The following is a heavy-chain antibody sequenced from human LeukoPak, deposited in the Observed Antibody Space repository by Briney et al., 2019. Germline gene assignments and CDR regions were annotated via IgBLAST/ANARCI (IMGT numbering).Heavy chain of an antibody. CDR3: ASSYFDNRGSGYFQH. Sequence: GESLRLSCAASVFTVSSNYMMGWVRQAPGKGLEWVSGIYSGGDTYYAASVKGRFTISRDHSNNTLYLHMNSLRAEDTAVYYRASSYFDNRGSGYFQHWGQGTLVTVSS. CDR2: IYSGGDT. CDR1: VFTVSSNY. V-gene: IGHV3-53*01. D-gene: IGHD3-22*01. J-gene: IGHJ1*01.